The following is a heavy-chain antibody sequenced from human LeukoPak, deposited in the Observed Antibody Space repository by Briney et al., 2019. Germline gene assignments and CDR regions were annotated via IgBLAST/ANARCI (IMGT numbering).Heavy chain of an antibody. CDR2: IDGSGHYT. V-gene: IGHV3-23*01. J-gene: IGHJ6*03. CDR3: GKLPQAGGDHYYIDF. Sequence: GGSLRLFCAASGFTFSAYGMTWVRQAPGKGLEWVSAIDGSGHYTYYPDSVKGRFTISRDNSKHTLFLQMNSLRAADTAVYYCGKLPQAGGDHYYIDFWGQGTTVTVSS. D-gene: IGHD2-21*02. CDR1: GFTFSAYG.